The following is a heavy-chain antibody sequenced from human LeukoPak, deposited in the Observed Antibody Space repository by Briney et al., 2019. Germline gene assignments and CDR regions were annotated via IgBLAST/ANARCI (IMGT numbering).Heavy chain of an antibody. J-gene: IGHJ4*02. CDR3: ATKAREAPE. V-gene: IGHV3-48*03. Sequence: GGSLRLSCAASGFTFSSYEMNWVRQAPGKGLEWVSYISSSGSTIYYADSVKGRFTVARDNAKNALYLQMNSLGVEDTAIYYCATKAREAPEWGQGTLVTVSS. CDR1: GFTFSSYE. D-gene: IGHD1/OR15-1a*01. CDR2: ISSSGSTI.